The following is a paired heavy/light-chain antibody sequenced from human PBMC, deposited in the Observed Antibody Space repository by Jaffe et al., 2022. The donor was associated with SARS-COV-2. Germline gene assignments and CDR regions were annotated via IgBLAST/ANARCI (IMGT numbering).Light chain of an antibody. CDR1: SLRNYY. CDR2: GKN. V-gene: IGLV3-19*01. CDR3: NSRDSTVNLYV. Sequence: SSELTQDPAVSVALGQTVRITCQGDSLRNYYAGWYQQKPGQAPVLVIYGKNNRPSGIPDRFSGSISGNTASLTITGAQAEDEGDYYCNSRDSTVNLYVFGTGTKVTVL. J-gene: IGLJ1*01.
Heavy chain of an antibody. D-gene: IGHD3-3*01. CDR1: GFNFSGSA. V-gene: IGHV3-73*02. CDR2: IRSSANNYAT. CDR3: TGLGGDYDFLDGYYGGEHFQH. J-gene: IGHJ1*01. Sequence: EVQLVESGGGLVQPGESLKLSCVASGFNFSGSAMHWVRQASGKGLEWVGHIRSSANNYATGEGASVRGRFTISRDDSKNTAYLQMNSLKTEDTAVYYCTGLGGDYDFLDGYYGGEHFQHWGQGTLVTVSS.